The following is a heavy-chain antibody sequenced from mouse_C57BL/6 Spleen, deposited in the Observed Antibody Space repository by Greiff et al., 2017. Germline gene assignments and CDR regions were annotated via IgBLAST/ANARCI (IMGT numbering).Heavy chain of an antibody. CDR2: IDPSDSYT. J-gene: IGHJ4*01. Sequence: VQLQQPGAELVMPGASVKLSCKASGYTFTSYWMHWVKQRPGQGLEWIGEIDPSDSYTNYNQKFKGKATLTVDKSASTAYMQLSSLTSEDSAVYYCARFLDYAMDYWGQGTSVTVSS. CDR3: ARFLDYAMDY. CDR1: GYTFTSYW. V-gene: IGHV1-69*01.